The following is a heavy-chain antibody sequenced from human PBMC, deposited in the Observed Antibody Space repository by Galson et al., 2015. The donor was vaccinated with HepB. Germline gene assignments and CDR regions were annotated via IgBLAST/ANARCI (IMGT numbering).Heavy chain of an antibody. J-gene: IGHJ3*02. D-gene: IGHD1-26*01. CDR3: ARAPDSGSYLWVDAFDI. Sequence: SLRLSCAASGFTFSSYSMNWVRQAPGKGLEWVSYISSSSSSYIYYADSVKGRFTISRDNAKNSLYLQMNSLRAEDTAVYYCARAPDSGSYLWVDAFDIWGQGTMVTVSS. CDR1: GFTFSSYS. CDR2: ISSSSSSYI. V-gene: IGHV3-21*05.